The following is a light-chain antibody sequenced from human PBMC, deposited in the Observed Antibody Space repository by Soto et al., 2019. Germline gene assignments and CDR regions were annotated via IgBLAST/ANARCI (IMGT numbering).Light chain of an antibody. Sequence: EIVLTQSPATLSLSPGERATLSCRASQSVSSIFLARYQQKPGQAPRLLIYAASSRATGIPDRFSGSGSGTDFTLTISRLEPEDFAVYYCQQYGSSRWTFGQGTKVEI. V-gene: IGKV3-20*01. CDR2: AAS. CDR3: QQYGSSRWT. CDR1: QSVSSIF. J-gene: IGKJ1*01.